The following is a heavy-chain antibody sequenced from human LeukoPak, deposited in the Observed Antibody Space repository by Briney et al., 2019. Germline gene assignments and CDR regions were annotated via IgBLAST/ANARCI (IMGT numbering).Heavy chain of an antibody. CDR1: GGSISSSSYY. V-gene: IGHV4-39*01. CDR3: ARQPLGEEYYYDSSGYYFDY. D-gene: IGHD3-22*01. CDR2: IYYSGST. J-gene: IGHJ4*02. Sequence: SETLSLTCTVSGGSISSSSYYWGWIRQPPGTGLEWIGSIYYSGSTYYNPSLKSRVTISVDTSKNQFSLKLSSVTAADTAVYYCARQPLGEEYYYDSSGYYFDYWGQGTLVTVSP.